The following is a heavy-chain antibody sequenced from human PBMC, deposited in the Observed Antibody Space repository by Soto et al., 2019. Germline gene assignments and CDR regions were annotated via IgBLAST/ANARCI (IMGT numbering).Heavy chain of an antibody. CDR2: IAHSGST. J-gene: IGHJ4*02. V-gene: IGHV4-59*01. D-gene: IGHD3-16*01. CDR1: GASITAYY. Sequence: SETLSLTCTVSGASITAYYWSWIRQSPGSGLEYIGYIAHSGSTSSNPSLRSRLTMSLDTSKNQFSLRLSSVTAADAAVYYCARSRGGVALDYWGQGTLVTVSS. CDR3: ARSRGGVALDY.